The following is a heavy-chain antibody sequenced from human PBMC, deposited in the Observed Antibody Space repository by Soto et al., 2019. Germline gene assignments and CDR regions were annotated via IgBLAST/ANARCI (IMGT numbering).Heavy chain of an antibody. D-gene: IGHD6-6*01. CDR2: IYYSGST. CDR3: AREISSSSGFDY. Sequence: PSETLSLTCIVSGGSINSSYYWGWIRQPPGKAPEWIGYIYYSGSTYYNPSLKSRVTISVDTSKNQFSLKLSSVTAADTAVYYCAREISSSSGFDYWGQGTLVTVSS. J-gene: IGHJ4*02. CDR1: GGSINSSYY. V-gene: IGHV4-30-4*08.